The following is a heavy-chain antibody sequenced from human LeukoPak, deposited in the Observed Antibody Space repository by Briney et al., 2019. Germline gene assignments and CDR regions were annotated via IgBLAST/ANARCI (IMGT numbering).Heavy chain of an antibody. CDR3: AKVDSSSSS. Sequence: GGSLRLSCAASGFTFSKYWMHWVRQAPGKGLVWVSLINTDGSTTSYAGSVKGRFTVSRDNAKNTLYLQMNSLRAEDTAVYYCAKVDSSSSSWGQRTLVTVSS. V-gene: IGHV3-74*01. J-gene: IGHJ4*02. CDR2: INTDGSTT. CDR1: GFTFSKYW. D-gene: IGHD6-6*01.